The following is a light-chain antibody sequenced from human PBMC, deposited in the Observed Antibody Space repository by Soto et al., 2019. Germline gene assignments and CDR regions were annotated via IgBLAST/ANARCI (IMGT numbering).Light chain of an antibody. V-gene: IGKV2-28*01. CDR1: GDLQRSHGYSY. CDR3: MQVLQTPYT. J-gene: IGKJ2*01. Sequence: DIVMTQSPLSLPVIPGEPASISCRSSGDLQRSHGYSYLDWYLQNPGQSPQLLIYLGSNRASGVPDRFSGSGSGTDFTLKISRVEAADVGVYYCMQVLQTPYTVGQGTRLEL. CDR2: LGS.